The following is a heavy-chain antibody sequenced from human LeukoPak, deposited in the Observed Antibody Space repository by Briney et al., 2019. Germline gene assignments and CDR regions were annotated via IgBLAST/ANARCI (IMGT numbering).Heavy chain of an antibody. CDR3: ARAAQYCYDSSGYYPFDY. Sequence: GGSLRLSCAASGFTFSSYWMHWVRQAPGKGLVWVSRINSDGSSTSYADSVKGRFTISRDNAKNTLYLQMNSLRAEDTAVYYCARAAQYCYDSSGYYPFDYWGQGTLVTVSS. J-gene: IGHJ4*02. V-gene: IGHV3-74*01. D-gene: IGHD3-22*01. CDR2: INSDGSST. CDR1: GFTFSSYW.